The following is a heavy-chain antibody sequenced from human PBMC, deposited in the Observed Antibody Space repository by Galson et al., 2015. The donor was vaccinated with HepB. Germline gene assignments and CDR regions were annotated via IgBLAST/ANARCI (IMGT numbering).Heavy chain of an antibody. V-gene: IGHV1-24*01. D-gene: IGHD3-9*01. Sequence: SVKVSCKVSGYTLTELSMHWVRQAPGKGLEWMGGFDPEDGETIYAQKFQGRVTMTEDTSTDTAYMELSSLRSEDTAVYYCATDGVLRYFDWLLNRRAEYFQHWGQGTLVTVSS. CDR3: ATDGVLRYFDWLLNRRAEYFQH. CDR1: GYTLTELS. CDR2: FDPEDGET. J-gene: IGHJ1*01.